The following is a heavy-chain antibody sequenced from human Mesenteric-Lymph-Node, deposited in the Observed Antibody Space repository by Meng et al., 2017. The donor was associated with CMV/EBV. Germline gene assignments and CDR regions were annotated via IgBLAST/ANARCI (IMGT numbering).Heavy chain of an antibody. J-gene: IGHJ1*01. CDR2: INPNGSTT. V-gene: IGHV1-46*01. CDR1: GSSLANYY. D-gene: IGHD3-10*01. CDR3: ARESLEFASSFYFHH. Sequence: SGSSLANYYIHWGRQAPGHGLEWMGQINPNGSTTRQAQKYQGRITLNRDTSTGTVFMEMTSLRSEDTAFYYCARESLEFASSFYFHHWGQGTLVTVSS.